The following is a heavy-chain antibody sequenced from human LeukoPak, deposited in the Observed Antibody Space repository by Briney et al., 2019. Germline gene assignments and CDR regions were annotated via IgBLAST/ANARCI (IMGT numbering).Heavy chain of an antibody. J-gene: IGHJ6*02. D-gene: IGHD2-15*01. CDR2: IVVGSGNT. Sequence: SVKVSCKASGFTFTSSAVQWVRQARGQRLEWIGWIVVGSGNTNYAQKFQERVTITRDMSTSTAYMELSSLRSEDTAVYYCAVPGGSWSLYYYGMDVWGQGTTVTVSS. V-gene: IGHV1-58*01. CDR3: AVPGGSWSLYYYGMDV. CDR1: GFTFTSSA.